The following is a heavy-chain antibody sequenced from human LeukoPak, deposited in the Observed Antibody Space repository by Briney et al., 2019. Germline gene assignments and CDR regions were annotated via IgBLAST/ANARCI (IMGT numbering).Heavy chain of an antibody. J-gene: IGHJ4*02. D-gene: IGHD3-9*01. CDR3: ARDPYDLLTGYYSGSGGDY. CDR2: ISGYIGKT. CDR1: GYTFTSYV. V-gene: IGHV1-18*01. Sequence: ASVKVSCKASGYTFTSYVINWVRQAPGQGLEWVGWISGYIGKTKYAQKLQGRVTMTTDTSTSTAYVELRRLRSDDTAVYFCARDPYDLLTGYYSGSGGDYWGQGTLVTVSS.